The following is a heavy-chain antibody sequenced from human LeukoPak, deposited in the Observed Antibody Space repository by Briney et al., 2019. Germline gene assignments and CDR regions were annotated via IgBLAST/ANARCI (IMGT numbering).Heavy chain of an antibody. CDR1: GFTVSSNY. V-gene: IGHV3-53*01. CDR3: AREGHGSGSYWDC. J-gene: IGHJ4*02. CDR2: IYSGGST. Sequence: PGGSLRLSCAASGFTVSSNYMSWVRQAPGKGLEWVSVIYSGGSTYYADSVKGRFTISRDNSKNTLYLQMNSLRAEDTAVYYCAREGHGSGSYWDCWGQGTLVTVSS. D-gene: IGHD3-10*01.